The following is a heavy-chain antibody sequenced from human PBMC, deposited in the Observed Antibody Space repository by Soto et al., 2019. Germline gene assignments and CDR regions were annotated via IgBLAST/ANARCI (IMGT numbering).Heavy chain of an antibody. CDR2: IIPIFGAA. D-gene: IGHD3-22*01. V-gene: IGHV1-69*13. CDR1: GGSFSSYI. Sequence: ASVKVSCKASGGSFSSYIINWVRQAPGQGLEWMGGIIPIFGAANYAQEFQDRVTIIADESTDTAYMELRSLRSEDTALYYCARDYDSNKYWFDPWGQGTLVTVSS. J-gene: IGHJ5*02. CDR3: ARDYDSNKYWFDP.